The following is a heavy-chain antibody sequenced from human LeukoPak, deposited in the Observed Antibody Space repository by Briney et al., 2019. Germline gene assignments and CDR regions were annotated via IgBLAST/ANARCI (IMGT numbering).Heavy chain of an antibody. Sequence: GASVKVSCKAYGYTFTSYDINWVRQAPGQGLEWMGWMNPNSGNTGYAQKFQGRVTMTRNTSISTAYMELSSLRSEDTAVYYCARAGYCSSTSCYRGHYYYYYYMDVWGKGTTVTVSS. CDR1: GYTFTSYD. CDR2: MNPNSGNT. D-gene: IGHD2-2*03. J-gene: IGHJ6*03. V-gene: IGHV1-8*01. CDR3: ARAGYCSSTSCYRGHYYYYYYMDV.